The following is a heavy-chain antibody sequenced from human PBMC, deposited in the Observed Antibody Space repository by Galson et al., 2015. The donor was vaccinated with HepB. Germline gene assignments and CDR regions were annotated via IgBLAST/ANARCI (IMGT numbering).Heavy chain of an antibody. CDR3: ARDLRPDGTYYFDQ. V-gene: IGHV3-33*01. CDR1: GFIFRSYG. Sequence: SLRLSCAASGFIFRSYGMHWVRQAPGKGLEWVALIWYDGTEKQYADFVKGRFTISRDNSKNTLYLQMSSLRAEDTAVYYCARDLRPDGTYYFDQWGQGTLVTVSS. CDR2: IWYDGTEK. J-gene: IGHJ4*02. D-gene: IGHD1-26*01.